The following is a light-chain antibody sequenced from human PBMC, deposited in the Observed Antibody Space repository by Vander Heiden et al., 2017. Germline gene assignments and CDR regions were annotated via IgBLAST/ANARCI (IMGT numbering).Light chain of an antibody. CDR3: QQYNSFSPT. Sequence: DIQMTQSPSRLSASVGDRVIITCRASQSMSSWLAWYQQKPGKAPKLLIYDASSLESEVPSRFSGSGSGTEFTLTIRSLQPDDFATYYCQQYNSFSPTFGGGTRVELK. CDR1: QSMSSW. CDR2: DAS. V-gene: IGKV1-5*01. J-gene: IGKJ4*01.